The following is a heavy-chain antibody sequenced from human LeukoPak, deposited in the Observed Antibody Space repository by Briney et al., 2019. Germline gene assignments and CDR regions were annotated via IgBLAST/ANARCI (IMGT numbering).Heavy chain of an antibody. CDR3: TREGIVPAAPTWD. D-gene: IGHD2-2*01. V-gene: IGHV3-49*04. CDR2: IRSKAYGGTT. J-gene: IGHJ4*02. CDR1: GFTFGDYA. Sequence: GGSLRLSCTASGFTFGDYAMSWVRQAPGKGLEWVGFIRSKAYGGTTEYAASVKGRFTISRDDSKSIAYLQMNSLKTEDTAVYYCTREGIVPAAPTWDWGQGTLVTVSS.